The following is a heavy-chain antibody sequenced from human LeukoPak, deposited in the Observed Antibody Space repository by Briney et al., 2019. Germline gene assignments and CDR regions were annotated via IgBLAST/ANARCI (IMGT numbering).Heavy chain of an antibody. Sequence: ASVKVSCKASGYTFTGYYMHWVRRAPGQGLEWMGWINPNSGGTNYAQKFQGRATMTRDTSISTAYMELSRLRSDDTAVYYCARGLRYYDSSGYYYYYFDYWGQGTLVTVSS. D-gene: IGHD3-22*01. V-gene: IGHV1-2*02. CDR2: INPNSGGT. CDR1: GYTFTGYY. J-gene: IGHJ4*02. CDR3: ARGLRYYDSSGYYYYYFDY.